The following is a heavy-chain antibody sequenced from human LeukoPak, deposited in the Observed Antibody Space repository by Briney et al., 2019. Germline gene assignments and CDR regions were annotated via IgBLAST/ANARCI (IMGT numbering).Heavy chain of an antibody. CDR3: ARVAIAVAGGFDY. D-gene: IGHD6-19*01. V-gene: IGHV3-11*04. Sequence: GGSLRLSCAASGFTLSDSYMAWIRQAPGKGLEYISYISNSGDSIYYADSVKGRFTISRDNSKNTLYLQMGSLRAEDMAVYYCARVAIAVAGGFDYWGQGTLVTVSS. J-gene: IGHJ4*02. CDR1: GFTLSDSY. CDR2: ISNSGDSI.